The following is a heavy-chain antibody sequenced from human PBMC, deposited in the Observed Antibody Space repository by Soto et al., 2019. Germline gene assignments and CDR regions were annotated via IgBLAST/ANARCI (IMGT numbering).Heavy chain of an antibody. CDR3: ASISNYYGSGSPRYFFDY. Sequence: QLQLQESGPGLVKPSETLSLACTVSCGSISSSSYYWGWIRQPPGKGLEWIGSIYYSGSTYYNPSLKSRVTISVDTSKNQFSLKLSSVTAADTAVYYCASISNYYGSGSPRYFFDYWGQGTLVTVSS. CDR2: IYYSGST. V-gene: IGHV4-39*01. J-gene: IGHJ4*02. D-gene: IGHD3-10*01. CDR1: CGSISSSSYY.